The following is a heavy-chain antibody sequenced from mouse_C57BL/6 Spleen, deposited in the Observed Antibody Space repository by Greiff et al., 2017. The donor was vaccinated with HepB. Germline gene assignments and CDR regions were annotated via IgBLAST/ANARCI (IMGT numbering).Heavy chain of an antibody. V-gene: IGHV1-82*01. J-gene: IGHJ2*01. CDR3: AREGTTVVADY. D-gene: IGHD1-1*01. CDR1: GYAFSSSW. Sequence: VQLQHSGPELVKPGASVKISCKASGYAFSSSWMNWVKQRPGKGLEWIGRIYPGDGDTNYNGKFKGKATLTADKSSSTAYMQLSSLTSEDSAVYFCAREGTTVVADYWGQGTTLTVSS. CDR2: IYPGDGDT.